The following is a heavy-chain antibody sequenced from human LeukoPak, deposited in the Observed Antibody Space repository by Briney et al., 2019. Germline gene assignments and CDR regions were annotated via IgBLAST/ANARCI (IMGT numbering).Heavy chain of an antibody. Sequence: GGSLRLSCAASGFTFSDYYMSWIRQAPGKGLEWVSYISSSGSTIYYADSVKGRFTISRDNAKNSLYLQMNSLRAEDTAVYYCASLAYDFWSGYPIDYWGQGTLVTVSS. CDR3: ASLAYDFWSGYPIDY. CDR1: GFTFSDYY. D-gene: IGHD3-3*01. CDR2: ISSSGSTI. J-gene: IGHJ4*02. V-gene: IGHV3-11*04.